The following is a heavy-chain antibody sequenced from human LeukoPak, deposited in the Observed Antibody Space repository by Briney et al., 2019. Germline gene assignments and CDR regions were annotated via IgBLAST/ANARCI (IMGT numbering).Heavy chain of an antibody. D-gene: IGHD6-6*01. V-gene: IGHV1-69*05. Sequence: SVKVSCKASGGTFSSYAISWVRQAPGQGLEWMGRIIPIFGSANYAQKFQGRVTITTDESTSTAYMELSSLRSEDTAVYYCAREYSSSYYFDYWGQGTLVTVSS. J-gene: IGHJ4*02. CDR1: GGTFSSYA. CDR2: IIPIFGSA. CDR3: AREYSSSYYFDY.